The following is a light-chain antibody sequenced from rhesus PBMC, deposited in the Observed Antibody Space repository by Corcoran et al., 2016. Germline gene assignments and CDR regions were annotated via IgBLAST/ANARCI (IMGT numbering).Light chain of an antibody. Sequence: DIQMTQSPSSLSASVGDTVTITCRASQGISNYLAWYQQKPGKAPKPLIYYASNLESGVPSRFSGSGSGTDFTLNISSLQPEDFATYYCQQHNSYPPYSFGQGTKVEIK. CDR2: YAS. CDR1: QGISNY. V-gene: IGKV1S14*01. CDR3: QQHNSYPPYS. J-gene: IGKJ2*01.